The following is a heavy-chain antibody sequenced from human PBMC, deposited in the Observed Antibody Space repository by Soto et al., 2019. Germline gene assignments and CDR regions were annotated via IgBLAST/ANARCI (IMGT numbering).Heavy chain of an antibody. CDR1: GFTFSSYG. D-gene: IGHD5-18*01. J-gene: IGHJ5*02. Sequence: QVQLVESGGGVVQPGRSLRLSCAASGFTFSSYGMHWVRQAPGKGLEWVAVISYDGSNKYYADSVKGRFTISRDNSKNTLYLQMNSLIAEDTAVYYCAKDSAPRYIYVDNCFDPWGQGTLVTVSS. CDR2: ISYDGSNK. V-gene: IGHV3-30*18. CDR3: AKDSAPRYIYVDNCFDP.